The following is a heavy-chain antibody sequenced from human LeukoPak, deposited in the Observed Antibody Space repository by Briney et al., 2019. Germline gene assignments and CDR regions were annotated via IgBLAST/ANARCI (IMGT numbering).Heavy chain of an antibody. Sequence: GGSLRLSCAASGFTFSTNWMHWVRQAPGKGLVWVSRINGDGSRTNCADSVEGRFTISRDNAKNTVYLQMNSLRAEDTAVYYCARGATYAYYFDYWGQGILVTVSS. CDR1: GFTFSTNW. CDR2: INGDGSRT. J-gene: IGHJ4*02. CDR3: ARGATYAYYFDY. V-gene: IGHV3-74*01. D-gene: IGHD4-17*01.